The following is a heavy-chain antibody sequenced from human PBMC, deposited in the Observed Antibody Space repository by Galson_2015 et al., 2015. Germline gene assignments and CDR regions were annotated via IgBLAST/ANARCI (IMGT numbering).Heavy chain of an antibody. V-gene: IGHV3-30*18. CDR2: ISYDGSNK. CDR3: AKDLAVVGATFEWEGTHFDY. D-gene: IGHD1-26*01. J-gene: IGHJ4*02. Sequence: SLRLSCAASGFSFTSFALTWVRQAPGKGLEWVAVISYDGSNKYYADSVKGRFTISRDNSKNTLYLQMNSLRAEDTAVYYCAKDLAVVGATFEWEGTHFDYWGQGTLVTVSS. CDR1: GFSFTSFA.